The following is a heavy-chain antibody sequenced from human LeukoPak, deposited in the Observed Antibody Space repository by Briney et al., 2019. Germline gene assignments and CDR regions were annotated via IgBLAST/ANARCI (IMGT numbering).Heavy chain of an antibody. CDR1: GYTFTDYY. CDR2: INPHSGGT. J-gene: IGHJ4*02. Sequence: GASVKVSCKASGYTFTDYYMHWVRQAPGQGLEWMGWINPHSGGTDHAQKFQGRVTMTRDKSTSTVYMELSSLRSDDTAVYYCARADQGMMGARLGYWGQGTLVTVSS. CDR3: ARADQGMMGARLGY. V-gene: IGHV1-2*02. D-gene: IGHD1-26*01.